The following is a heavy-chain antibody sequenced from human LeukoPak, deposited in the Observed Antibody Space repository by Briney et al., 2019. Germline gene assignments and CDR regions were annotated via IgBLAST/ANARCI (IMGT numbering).Heavy chain of an antibody. V-gene: IGHV3-9*01. CDR2: ISWNSGSI. CDR1: GFTFDDYA. CDR3: ARDKYAHIVVVTANDY. Sequence: GGSLRLSCAASGFTFDDYAMHWVRQAPGKGLEWVSGISWNSGSIGYADSVKGRFTISRDNAKNSLYLQMNSLRDEDTAVYYCARDKYAHIVVVTANDYWGQGTLVTVSS. D-gene: IGHD2-21*02. J-gene: IGHJ4*02.